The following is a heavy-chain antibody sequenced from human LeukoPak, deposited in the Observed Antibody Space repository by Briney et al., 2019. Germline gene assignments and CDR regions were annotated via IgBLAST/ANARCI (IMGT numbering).Heavy chain of an antibody. CDR3: ARGPGGSEAQPPYSNYYGLD. CDR2: IHYSGGT. J-gene: IGHJ6*02. Sequence: SETLSLTCTVSGGSINNYYWSWIRQPPGKGLEWIGHIHYSGGTTYNPSLKSRGTISVDMSNNQLSLTLTSVTAADTAVYYCARGPGGSEAQPPYSNYYGLDWDQGTTVTVSS. V-gene: IGHV4-59*08. D-gene: IGHD1-26*01. CDR1: GGSINNYY.